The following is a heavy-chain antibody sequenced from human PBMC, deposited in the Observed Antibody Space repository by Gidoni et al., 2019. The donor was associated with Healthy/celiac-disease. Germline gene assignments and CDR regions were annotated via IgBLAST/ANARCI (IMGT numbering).Heavy chain of an antibody. D-gene: IGHD6-19*01. Sequence: EVQLVESGGGLVQHGGSLRLSCAASGFTFRSYWMSWVRQAPGKGLGWVANIKQDGSEKYYVDSVKGRFTISRDNAKNSLYLQMNSLRAEDTAVYYCARGGSSGWYVFSDYWGQGTLVTVSS. CDR3: ARGGSSGWYVFSDY. J-gene: IGHJ4*02. V-gene: IGHV3-7*01. CDR2: IKQDGSEK. CDR1: GFTFRSYW.